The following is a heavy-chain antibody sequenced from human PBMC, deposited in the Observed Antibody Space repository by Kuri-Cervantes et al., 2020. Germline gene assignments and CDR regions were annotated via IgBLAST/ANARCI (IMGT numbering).Heavy chain of an antibody. Sequence: ASVKVSCKASGYTFTSYAMHWVRQAPGQRLEWMGWIHPNSGGTNYAQMFQGRVTMTRDMSFSTAYMELSRLRSDDTAVYYCARSSGTLDYYYMDVWGKGTTVTVSS. V-gene: IGHV1-2*02. CDR1: GYTFTSYA. D-gene: IGHD1-26*01. CDR3: ARSSGTLDYYYMDV. CDR2: IHPNSGGT. J-gene: IGHJ6*03.